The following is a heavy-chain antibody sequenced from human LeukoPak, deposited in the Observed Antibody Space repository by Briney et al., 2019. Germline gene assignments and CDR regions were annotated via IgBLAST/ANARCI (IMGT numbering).Heavy chain of an antibody. V-gene: IGHV3-64D*06. CDR1: GFTFSSYA. D-gene: IGHD6-19*01. CDR2: ISSKGGST. J-gene: IGHJ4*02. Sequence: GGSLRLSCSASGFTFSSYAMHWVRQAPGKGLEYVSAISSKGGSTYYADSVKGRFTISRDNSKNTLYLQMSSLRAEDTAVYYCVKESPLYSSGGPFDYWGQGTLVTVSS. CDR3: VKESPLYSSGGPFDY.